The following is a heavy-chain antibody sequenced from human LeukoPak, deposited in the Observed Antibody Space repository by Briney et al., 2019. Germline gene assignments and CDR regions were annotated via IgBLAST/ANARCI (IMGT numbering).Heavy chain of an antibody. Sequence: SETLSLTCTVSGDSISSPNYYWGWLRQPPGKGLEWIGSLFHSGSTFYNPSLKGRVTVSVDTSKNQFSLKLTSVTAADTAAYYCARDWTPLGPPRYFDLWGRGTLVTVSS. J-gene: IGHJ2*01. V-gene: IGHV4-39*07. D-gene: IGHD3/OR15-3a*01. CDR1: GDSISSPNYY. CDR2: LFHSGST. CDR3: ARDWTPLGPPRYFDL.